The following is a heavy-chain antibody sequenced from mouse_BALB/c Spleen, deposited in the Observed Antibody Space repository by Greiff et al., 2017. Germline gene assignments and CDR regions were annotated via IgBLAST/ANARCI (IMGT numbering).Heavy chain of an antibody. Sequence: QVQLKQSGPELVKPGASVKMSCKASGYTFTDYVISWVKQRTGQGLEWIGEIYPGSGSTYYNEKFKGKATLTADKSYNTAYMQLSSLTSEDSAVYFCARGDYLYYAMDYWGQGTSVTVSS. D-gene: IGHD5-5*01. V-gene: IGHV1-77*01. J-gene: IGHJ4*01. CDR3: ARGDYLYYAMDY. CDR1: GYTFTDYV. CDR2: IYPGSGST.